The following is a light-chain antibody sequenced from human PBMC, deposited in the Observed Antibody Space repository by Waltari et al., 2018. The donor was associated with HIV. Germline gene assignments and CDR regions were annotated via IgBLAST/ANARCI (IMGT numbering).Light chain of an antibody. CDR1: QSVSTD. Sequence: EIVLTQSPDTLSLSPGERATLSCRASQSVSTDLAWYQQKPGQAPRLLMYDANRATGIPARFSGSGSGTDFTLTISSLEPEDFAVYYCQQRRNWPLTVGGGTKVEIK. CDR2: DA. CDR3: QQRRNWPLT. V-gene: IGKV3-11*01. J-gene: IGKJ4*01.